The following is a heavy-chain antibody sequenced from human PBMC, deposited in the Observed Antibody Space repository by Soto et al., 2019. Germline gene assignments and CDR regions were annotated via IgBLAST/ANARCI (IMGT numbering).Heavy chain of an antibody. CDR1: RGTFNSYA. V-gene: IGHV1-69*01. J-gene: IGHJ4*02. CDR3: AGVGYDSSGYDEYYSDY. Sequence: QVQLVQSGAEVKKPGSSVKVSCKASRGTFNSYAISWVQQAPAQGLEWMGGVIPIFGTANYVQKFQGRVMITADESTSTGYMECGSVRSEDTTVYYWAGVGYDSSGYDEYYSDYCCRGTLVIVSS. D-gene: IGHD3-22*01. CDR2: VIPIFGTA.